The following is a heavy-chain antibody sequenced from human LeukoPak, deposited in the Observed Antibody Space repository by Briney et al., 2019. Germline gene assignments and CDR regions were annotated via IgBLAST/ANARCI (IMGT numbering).Heavy chain of an antibody. CDR1: GYSFTTYW. D-gene: IGHD3-16*01. CDR3: TRGGPTGGEEYYFDY. CDR2: IYPGDSDT. V-gene: IGHV5-51*01. Sequence: PGESLKISCKGSGYSFTTYWIGWVRQMPGKGLEWMGIIYPGDSDTRYSPSFQGQVTISADKSISTAYLQWSSLKASDTAMYYCTRGGPTGGEEYYFDYWGQGTLVTVSS. J-gene: IGHJ4*02.